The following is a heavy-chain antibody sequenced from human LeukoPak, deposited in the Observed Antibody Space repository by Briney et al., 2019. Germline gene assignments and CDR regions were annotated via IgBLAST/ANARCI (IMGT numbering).Heavy chain of an antibody. J-gene: IGHJ4*02. V-gene: IGHV3-21*01. CDR2: ISSSSNNI. CDR1: GFTFSTYT. Sequence: GGSLRLSCAASGFTFSTYTMNWVRQAPGKGLEWVSSISSSSNNINYADSVKGRFTISRDNAMNSVHLQMNSLRVEDTAVYYCERGYQRSDYWGQGTLITVSS. CDR3: ERGYQRSDY. D-gene: IGHD2-2*01.